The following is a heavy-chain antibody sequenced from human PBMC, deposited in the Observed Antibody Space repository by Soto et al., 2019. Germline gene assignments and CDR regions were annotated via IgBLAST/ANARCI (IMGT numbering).Heavy chain of an antibody. CDR3: ARDGGSYQGHAFDI. CDR2: IGTAGDT. CDR1: GFTFSSYD. D-gene: IGHD1-26*01. J-gene: IGHJ3*02. Sequence: GGSLRLSCAASGFTFSSYDMHWVRQATGKGLEWVSAIGTAGDTYYPGSVKGRFTISRENAKNSLYLQMNSLRAEDTAVYYCARDGGSYQGHAFDIWGQGTMVTVSS. V-gene: IGHV3-13*01.